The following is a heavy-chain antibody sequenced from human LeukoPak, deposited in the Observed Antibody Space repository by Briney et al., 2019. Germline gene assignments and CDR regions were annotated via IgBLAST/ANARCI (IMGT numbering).Heavy chain of an antibody. CDR3: ARGPVGALDY. V-gene: IGHV3-66*01. J-gene: IGHJ4*02. D-gene: IGHD1-26*01. Sequence: PGGSLRLSCAASGFTFSNYAMSWVRQAPGKGLDWVSIIYTGGSTYYADSVKDRFTISRDNSKNTLYLQMNSLRAEDTAVYYCARGPVGALDYWGQAILVTVSS. CDR2: IYTGGST. CDR1: GFTFSNYA.